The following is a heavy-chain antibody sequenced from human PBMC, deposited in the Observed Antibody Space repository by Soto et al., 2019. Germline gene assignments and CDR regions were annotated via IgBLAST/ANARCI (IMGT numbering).Heavy chain of an antibody. J-gene: IGHJ6*02. Sequence: QVQLVESGGGLVKPGGSLRLSCAASGFTFSDYYMTWIHQAPGKGLEWVSFISTVSSATNYADSVKGRFTISRDNAKNLVYLQMESLRAEDTAVYYCARYSGSYLSAYFYGMDVWGQGATVTVSS. V-gene: IGHV3-11*06. CDR3: ARYSGSYLSAYFYGMDV. D-gene: IGHD1-26*01. CDR1: GFTFSDYY. CDR2: ISTVSSAT.